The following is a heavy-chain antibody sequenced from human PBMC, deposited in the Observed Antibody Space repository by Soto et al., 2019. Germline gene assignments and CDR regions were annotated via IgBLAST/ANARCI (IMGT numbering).Heavy chain of an antibody. CDR3: ARAAGRTPLDY. Sequence: VQPQEPGPGLVRPSQTLSLTCTVSGAPMTSDGYYWSWIRQHPGKGLEWIGYMYTNGNAYYNPSLSSRPTISVDTSKHQFSLTLSSVTAAETAVYYCARAAGRTPLDYWGQGTLVTVSS. V-gene: IGHV4-31*03. CDR2: MYTNGNA. J-gene: IGHJ4*02. CDR1: GAPMTSDGYY.